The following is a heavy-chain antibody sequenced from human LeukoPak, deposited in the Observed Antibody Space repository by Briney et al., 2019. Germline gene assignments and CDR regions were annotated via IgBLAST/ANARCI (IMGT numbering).Heavy chain of an antibody. Sequence: GGSLRLSCAASGFTFSRYVMSWVRQVPGRRPDWVSTISSTGGEIFYADSVKGRLSISRDNSKNTLYLQMNSLRTEDTAVYYCAKRDGYNSGPFDYWGQGTLVTVSS. CDR2: ISSTGGEI. V-gene: IGHV3-23*01. J-gene: IGHJ4*02. CDR3: AKRDGYNSGPFDY. CDR1: GFTFSRYV. D-gene: IGHD5-24*01.